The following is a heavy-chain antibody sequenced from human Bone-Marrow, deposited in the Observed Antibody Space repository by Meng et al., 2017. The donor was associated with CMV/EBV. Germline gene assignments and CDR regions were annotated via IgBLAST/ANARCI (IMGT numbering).Heavy chain of an antibody. V-gene: IGHV3-74*01. Sequence: GESLKISCAASGFTFSSYWMHWVRQAPGKGLVWVSRINSDGSSTSYADSVKGRFTISRDNAKNTLYLQMNSLRAEDTAVDYCARREGFLEWSRYGLDVWGQGTTVTVSS. CDR3: ARREGFLEWSRYGLDV. CDR2: INSDGSST. D-gene: IGHD3-3*01. CDR1: GFTFSSYW. J-gene: IGHJ6*01.